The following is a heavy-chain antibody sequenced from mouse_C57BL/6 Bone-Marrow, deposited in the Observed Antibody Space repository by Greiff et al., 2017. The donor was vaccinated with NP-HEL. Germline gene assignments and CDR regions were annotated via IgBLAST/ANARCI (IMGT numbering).Heavy chain of an antibody. J-gene: IGHJ3*01. CDR2: ISNGGGST. CDR3: ARHPFAY. V-gene: IGHV5-12*01. Sequence: DVHLVESGGGLVQPGGSLKLSCAASGFTFSDYYMYWVRQTPEKRLEWVAYISNGGGSTYYPDTVKGRFTISRDNAKNTLYLQMSRLKSEDTAMYYCARHPFAYWGQGTLVTVSA. CDR1: GFTFSDYY.